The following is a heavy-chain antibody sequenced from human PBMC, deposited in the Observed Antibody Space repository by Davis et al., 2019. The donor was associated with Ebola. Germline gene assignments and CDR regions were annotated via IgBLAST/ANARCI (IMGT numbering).Heavy chain of an antibody. Sequence: SETLSLTCTVSGGSISGYYWSWIRQPPGKGLEWIGYIHYSGSTNYNPSLKSRVTISVDTSKNQFSLKLSSVTAADTAVYYCARRGYSSGWFDYWGQGTLVTVSS. CDR1: GGSISGYY. V-gene: IGHV4-59*08. D-gene: IGHD6-19*01. J-gene: IGHJ5*01. CDR2: IHYSGST. CDR3: ARRGYSSGWFDY.